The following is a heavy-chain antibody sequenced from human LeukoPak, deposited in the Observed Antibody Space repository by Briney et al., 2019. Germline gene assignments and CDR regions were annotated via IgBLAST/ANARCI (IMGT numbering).Heavy chain of an antibody. Sequence: SETLSLTCTVSGGSISSYYWSWIRQPPGKGLEWIGYIYYSGSTNYNPSLKSRVTISVDTSKNQFSLKLSSVTAADTAVYYCARHWDYSGYSGYWGQGTLVTVSS. D-gene: IGHD5-12*01. CDR2: IYYSGST. V-gene: IGHV4-59*08. CDR3: ARHWDYSGYSGY. J-gene: IGHJ4*02. CDR1: GGSISSYY.